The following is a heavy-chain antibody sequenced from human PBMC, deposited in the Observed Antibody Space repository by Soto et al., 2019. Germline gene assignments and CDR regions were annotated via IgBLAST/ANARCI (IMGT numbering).Heavy chain of an antibody. J-gene: IGHJ3*02. V-gene: IGHV1-46*01. CDR3: ARDWIFTGSAVAGGAFDI. CDR2: INPSGGST. CDR1: GYTFTSYY. Sequence: QVQLVQSGAEVKKPGASVKVSCKASGYTFTSYYMHWVRQAPGQGLEWMGIINPSGGSTSYAQKFQGMFTMPRDTSTSTVYMELGSLRSEDTAVYYCARDWIFTGSAVAGGAFDIWGQGTMVTVSS. D-gene: IGHD6-19*01.